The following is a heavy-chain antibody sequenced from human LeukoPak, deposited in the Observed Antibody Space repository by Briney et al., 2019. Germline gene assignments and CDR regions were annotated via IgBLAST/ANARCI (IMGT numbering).Heavy chain of an antibody. CDR2: ISYDGSNK. Sequence: GSLRLSCAASGFTFSSYGMHWVRQAPGKGLEWVAVISYDGSNKYYADSVKGRFTISRDNSKNTLYLQMNSLRAEDTAVYYCARDAHTSSGSYWGGVDYYYGLDVWGQGTTVTVSS. J-gene: IGHJ6*02. D-gene: IGHD3-10*01. CDR3: ARDAHTSSGSYWGGVDYYYGLDV. CDR1: GFTFSSYG. V-gene: IGHV3-30*03.